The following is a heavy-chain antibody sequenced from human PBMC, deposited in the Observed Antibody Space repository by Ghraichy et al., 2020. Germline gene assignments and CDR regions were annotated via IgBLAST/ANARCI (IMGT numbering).Heavy chain of an antibody. D-gene: IGHD6-13*01. CDR2: ISGSGGST. CDR3: AKGSSSSYLADY. J-gene: IGHJ4*02. Sequence: GESLNISCAASGFTFSSYAMSWVRQAPGKGLEWVSAISGSGGSTYYADSVKGRFTISRDNSKNTLYLQMNSLRAEDTAVYYCAKGSSSSYLADYWGQGTLVTVSS. V-gene: IGHV3-23*01. CDR1: GFTFSSYA.